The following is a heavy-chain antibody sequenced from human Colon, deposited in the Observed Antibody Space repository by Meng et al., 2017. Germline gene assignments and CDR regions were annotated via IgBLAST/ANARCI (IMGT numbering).Heavy chain of an antibody. CDR2: IYYTGST. J-gene: IGHJ4*02. V-gene: IGHV4-59*01. CDR3: AKYDRPPYCFEY. D-gene: IGHD2-15*01. Sequence: HVPLLGSGPGLVKPSETLSLPCTVSGGSISGNYWSWIRQSPGRGLEWIAYIYYTGSTNYNPSFKSRATISVDTSKNQFSLNLASVTAADTAVYYCAKYDRPPYCFEYWGQGTLVTVSS. CDR1: GGSISGNY.